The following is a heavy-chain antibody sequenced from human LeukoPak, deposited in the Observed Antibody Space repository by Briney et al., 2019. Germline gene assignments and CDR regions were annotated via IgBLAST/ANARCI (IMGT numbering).Heavy chain of an antibody. CDR2: ISGSGGST. D-gene: IGHD6-19*01. CDR3: AKVNRQSGWYGSDFDY. J-gene: IGHJ4*02. V-gene: IGHV3-23*01. CDR1: GFTFSSYG. Sequence: PGGSLRLSCAASGFTFSSYGMHWVRQAPGKGLEWVSAISGSGGSTYYADSVKGRFTISRDNSKNTLYLQMNSLRAEDTAVYYCAKVNRQSGWYGSDFDYWGQGTLVTVSS.